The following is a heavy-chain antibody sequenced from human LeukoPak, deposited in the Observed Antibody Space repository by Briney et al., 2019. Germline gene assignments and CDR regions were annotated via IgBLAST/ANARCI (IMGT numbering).Heavy chain of an antibody. CDR1: GFTFSSYW. V-gene: IGHV3-74*01. CDR3: ASVVVPAAIWSGYYYYGMDV. D-gene: IGHD2-2*02. J-gene: IGHJ6*02. CDR2: INSDGSST. Sequence: PGGSLRLSCAASGFTFSSYWMHWVRRAPGKGLVWVSRINSDGSSTSYADSVKGRFTISRDNAKNTLYLQMNSLRAEDTAVYYCASVVVPAAIWSGYYYYGMDVWGQGTTVTVSS.